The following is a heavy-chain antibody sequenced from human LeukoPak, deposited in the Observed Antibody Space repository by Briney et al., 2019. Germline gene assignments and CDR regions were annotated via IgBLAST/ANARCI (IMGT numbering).Heavy chain of an antibody. Sequence: GSPRLSCAASGFTFSSYAMSWVRQAAGKGLEWVSGLSGSGSSIYYADSVMGRFTISRDNSKNTLYLQMNSLRAEDTAIYYCAKGNVIVVVDYIGGQGTVDPVSS. CDR1: GFTFSSYA. CDR2: LSGSGSSI. V-gene: IGHV3-23*01. D-gene: IGHD3-22*01. J-gene: IGHJ1*01. CDR3: AKGNVIVVVDYI.